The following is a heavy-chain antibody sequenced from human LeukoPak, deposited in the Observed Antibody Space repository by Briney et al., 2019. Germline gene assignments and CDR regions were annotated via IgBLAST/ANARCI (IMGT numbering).Heavy chain of an antibody. Sequence: GRSLRLSCAASGFTFSGYTMHWVRQAPGKGLEWVALISYDGGSNKYYADSVKGRFTISRDNSKNTLCLQMNSLRAEDTAVYYCAREERGHLVGYWGQGTLVTVSS. V-gene: IGHV3-30-3*01. CDR1: GFTFSGYT. CDR3: AREERGHLVGY. D-gene: IGHD6-6*01. CDR2: ISYDGGSNK. J-gene: IGHJ4*02.